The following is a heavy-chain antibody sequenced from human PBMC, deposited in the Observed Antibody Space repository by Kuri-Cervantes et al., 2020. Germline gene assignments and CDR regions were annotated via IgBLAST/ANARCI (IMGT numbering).Heavy chain of an antibody. J-gene: IGHJ4*02. Sequence: GSLRLSCAVSGYSISSGYYWGWIRQPPGKGLEWIGSIYHSGSTYYNPSLKSRVTISVDTSKNQFSLKVNSVTAADTAVYYCARANGDYYFDYWGQGTLVTVSS. D-gene: IGHD4-17*01. CDR3: ARANGDYYFDY. V-gene: IGHV4-38-2*01. CDR2: IYHSGST. CDR1: GYSISSGYY.